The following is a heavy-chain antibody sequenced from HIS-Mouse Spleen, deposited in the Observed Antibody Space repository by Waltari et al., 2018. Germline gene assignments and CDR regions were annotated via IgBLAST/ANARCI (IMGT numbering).Heavy chain of an antibody. V-gene: IGHV4-39*07. D-gene: IGHD6-13*01. Sequence: QLQLQESGPGLVKPSETLSLPCPVSGRSIRSSSYYRGWIRQPPGKGLEWIGSIYYSWSTYYNPSLKSRVTISVDTSKNQFSLKLSSVTAADTAVYYCAREIPYSSSWYDWYFDLWGRGTLVTVSS. CDR2: IYYSWST. CDR3: AREIPYSSSWYDWYFDL. J-gene: IGHJ2*01. CDR1: GRSIRSSSYY.